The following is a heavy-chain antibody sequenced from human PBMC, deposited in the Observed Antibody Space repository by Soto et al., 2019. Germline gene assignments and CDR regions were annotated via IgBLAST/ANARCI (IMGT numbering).Heavy chain of an antibody. V-gene: IGHV4-34*01. CDR3: ARETSFSDTTGSYDEDYFDY. J-gene: IGHJ4*02. Sequence: SETLSLTCVVSGGSFTGYYWNWIRQPPGKGLEWVGQIHHSGNTNYNPSLKSRVTMSVDKSKNQFSLKLTSVTAADTAVYYCARETSFSDTTGSYDEDYFDYWGRGTPVTVSS. CDR1: GGSFTGYY. CDR2: IHHSGNT. D-gene: IGHD3-9*01.